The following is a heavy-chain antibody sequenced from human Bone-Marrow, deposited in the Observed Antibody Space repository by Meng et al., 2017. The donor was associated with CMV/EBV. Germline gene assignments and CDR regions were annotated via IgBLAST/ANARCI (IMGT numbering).Heavy chain of an antibody. J-gene: IGHJ5*02. CDR2: IIPILGIA. CDR1: GGTFSSYA. CDR3: ARAIRGRNIVVVPAASP. V-gene: IGHV1-69*10. Sequence: SAKVSCKASGGTFSSYAISWVRQAPGQGLEWMGGIIPILGIANYAQKFQGRVTITADKSTSTAYMELSSLRSEDTAVYYCARAIRGRNIVVVPAASPWGQGTLVTVSS. D-gene: IGHD2-2*01.